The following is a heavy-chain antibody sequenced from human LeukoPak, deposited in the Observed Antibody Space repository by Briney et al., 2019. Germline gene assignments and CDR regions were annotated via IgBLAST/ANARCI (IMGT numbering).Heavy chain of an antibody. V-gene: IGHV5-51*01. J-gene: IGHJ4*02. Sequence: PGESLKISCQGSGYNFPIFWIGWVRRMPGQGLEWMGIIYPDDSNTIYGPSFQGQVTISADKSISTAYLQWSNLKASDTAMYYCARHMYYYASGGNYYLDYWGQVTLVTVSS. CDR2: IYPDDSNT. CDR1: GYNFPIFW. CDR3: ARHMYYYASGGNYYLDY. D-gene: IGHD3-22*01.